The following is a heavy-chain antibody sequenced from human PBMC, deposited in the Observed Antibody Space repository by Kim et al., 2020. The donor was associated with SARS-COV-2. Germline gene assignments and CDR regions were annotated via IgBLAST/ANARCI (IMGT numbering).Heavy chain of an antibody. V-gene: IGHV4-34*01. Sequence: SETLSLTCAVYGGSFSGYYWSWIRQPPGKGLEWSGEINHRGSTNYNPSLKSRVTISVDTSKNQFSLKLSPVTAADTAVYYCARAGYSSCWYGIKGYFDLWGRGTLVTVSS. CDR2: INHRGST. D-gene: IGHD6-13*01. CDR1: GGSFSGYY. J-gene: IGHJ2*01. CDR3: ARAGYSSCWYGIKGYFDL.